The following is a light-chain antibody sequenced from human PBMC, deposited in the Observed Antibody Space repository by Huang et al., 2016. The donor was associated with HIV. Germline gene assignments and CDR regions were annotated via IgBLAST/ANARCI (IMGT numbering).Light chain of an antibody. V-gene: IGKV3-11*01. CDR3: QQRSKWPLT. J-gene: IGKJ4*01. CDR2: DVS. CDR1: QSIGTY. Sequence: EIVLTQSPVTLSLSPGARATLSCRASQSIGTYLAWYQQKSGQGPRLLIYDVSNRAAGVPARFSTIGSETDFTLTSASLDPDDFAIYHCQQRSKWPLTFGGGTKVEMK.